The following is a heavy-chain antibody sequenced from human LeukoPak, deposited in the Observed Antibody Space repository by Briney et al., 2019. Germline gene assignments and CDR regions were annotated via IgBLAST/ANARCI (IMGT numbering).Heavy chain of an antibody. J-gene: IGHJ4*02. CDR3: AKSVYGSGNY. CDR1: GFTISSYG. V-gene: IGHV3-23*01. Sequence: GGSLRLSCAASGFTISSYGMSWVRQAPGKGLEWVSSVSGGTTYYADSVKGRFTISRDNSKNTLSLQMNSLRAEDTAVYYCAKSVYGSGNYWGQGTLVTVSS. CDR2: VSGGTT. D-gene: IGHD3-10*01.